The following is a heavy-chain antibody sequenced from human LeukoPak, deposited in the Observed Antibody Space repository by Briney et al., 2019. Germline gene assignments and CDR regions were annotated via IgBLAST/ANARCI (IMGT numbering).Heavy chain of an antibody. CDR2: IKQDGSEK. V-gene: IGHV3-7*03. J-gene: IGHJ4*02. D-gene: IGHD2-15*01. CDR1: GFTFSTCW. CDR3: ARDSSPLLTGPRFDY. Sequence: GGSLRLSCAASGFTFSTCWMSWVRQAPGKGLEWVANIKQDGSEKYYVDSVKGRFTISRDNAKNSLYLQMNSLRAEDTALYYCARDSSPLLTGPRFDYWGQGTLVTVSS.